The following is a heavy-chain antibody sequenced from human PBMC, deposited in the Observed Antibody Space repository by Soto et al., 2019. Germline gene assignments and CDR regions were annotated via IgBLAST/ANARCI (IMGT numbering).Heavy chain of an antibody. J-gene: IGHJ4*02. CDR2: INTSNDNK. V-gene: IGHV1-18*01. CDR1: GYTFTNYG. Sequence: ASVKVSCKASGYTFTNYGISWVRQAPGEGLEWVGWINTSNDNKLYAQKLQGRLTLTTDTSTSTAYMDLTTLRSDDTAVYFCARDPGAASFDFWAQGSLVTVSS. CDR3: ARDPGAASFDF. D-gene: IGHD2-15*01.